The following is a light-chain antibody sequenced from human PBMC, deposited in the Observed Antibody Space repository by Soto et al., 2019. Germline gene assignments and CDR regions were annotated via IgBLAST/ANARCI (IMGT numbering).Light chain of an antibody. CDR3: SSYTSSSTLMV. CDR2: DVS. CDR1: SSDVGGYNY. V-gene: IGLV2-14*01. J-gene: IGLJ2*01. Sequence: QSALTQPASVSGSPGQSITISCTGTSSDVGGYNYVSWYQQHPGKAPKLMIYDVSNRPSGVSNRFSDSKSGNTASLTISGLQAEEEADYYCSSYTSSSTLMVFGGGTKLTVL.